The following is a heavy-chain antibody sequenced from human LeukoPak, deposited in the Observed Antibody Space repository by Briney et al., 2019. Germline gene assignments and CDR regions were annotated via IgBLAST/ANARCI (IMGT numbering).Heavy chain of an antibody. CDR1: GYTFTGYY. J-gene: IGHJ4*02. CDR2: INPNSGGT. V-gene: IGHV1-2*02. Sequence: GASVKVSCKASGYTFTGYYMHWVRQAPGQGLEWMGWINPNSGGTNYAQKFQGRVTMTRDTSISTAYMELSRLGSDETAEYYFARYFGLHARDYWGERTLVTVSS. D-gene: IGHD3-10*01. CDR3: ARYFGLHARDY.